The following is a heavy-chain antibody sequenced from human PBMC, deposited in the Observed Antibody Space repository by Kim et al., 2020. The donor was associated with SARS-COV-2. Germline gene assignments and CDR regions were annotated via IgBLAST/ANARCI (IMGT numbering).Heavy chain of an antibody. D-gene: IGHD3-10*01. Sequence: GGSLRLSCAASGFTFTDAWMHWVRQAPGKGLEWVGRIKSKSAGGATDFAAPVKGRFTISRDDSKTTLHLQMNSLKTDDTAVYYCTTLGGTMARGNWFDP. CDR1: GFTFTDAW. J-gene: IGHJ5*02. CDR2: IKSKSAGGAT. V-gene: IGHV3-15*01. CDR3: TTLGGTMARGNWFDP.